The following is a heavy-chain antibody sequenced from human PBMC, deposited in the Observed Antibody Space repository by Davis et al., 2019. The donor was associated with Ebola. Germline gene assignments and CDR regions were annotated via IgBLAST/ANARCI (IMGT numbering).Heavy chain of an antibody. D-gene: IGHD1-7*01. J-gene: IGHJ6*02. CDR3: ARGVLRNWNYVHYYYGMDV. V-gene: IGHV4-59*12. CDR1: GGSISTSY. CDR2: IYYSGTT. Sequence: SETLSLTCTVSGGSISTSYWSWIRQPPGKGLEWIGYIYYSGTTNYNPSLKSRVTISVDTSKNQFSLKLSSVTAADTAVYYCARGVLRNWNYVHYYYGMDVWGQGTTVTVSS.